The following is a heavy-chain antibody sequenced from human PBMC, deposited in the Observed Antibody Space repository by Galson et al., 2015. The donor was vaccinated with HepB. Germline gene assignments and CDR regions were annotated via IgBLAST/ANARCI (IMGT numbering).Heavy chain of an antibody. D-gene: IGHD2-2*02. J-gene: IGHJ3*02. V-gene: IGHV5-51*01. CDR2: IYPGDSDT. Sequence: QSGAEVKKPGESLKISCKGSGYSFTSYWIGWVRQMPGKGLEWMGIIYPGDSDTRYSPSFQGQVTISADKPISTAYLQWSSLKASDTAMYYCARHVGGYCSSTSCYIGLGAFDIWGQGTMVTVSS. CDR3: ARHVGGYCSSTSCYIGLGAFDI. CDR1: GYSFTSYW.